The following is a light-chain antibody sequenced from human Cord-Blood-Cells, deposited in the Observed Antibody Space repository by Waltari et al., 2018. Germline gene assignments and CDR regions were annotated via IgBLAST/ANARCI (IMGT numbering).Light chain of an antibody. J-gene: IGLJ2*01. Sequence: FLMTHPPSVAEPPGKTVPITCTSHRRSIASKSDQWSQQRLGSAPTTVIYEVNHRPSWVPDRCTGSIGSSSNSAALTISGLTTEDEADYSSQCYDSSDQVFDGGTKRSVL. V-gene: IGLV6-57*02. CDR1: RRSIASKS. CDR3: QCYDSSDQV. CDR2: EVN.